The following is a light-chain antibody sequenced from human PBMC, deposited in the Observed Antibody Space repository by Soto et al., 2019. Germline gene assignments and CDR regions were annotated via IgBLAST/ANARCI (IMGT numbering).Light chain of an antibody. CDR1: RSDIGRYNY. CDR3: ISYTGSRTSDV. CDR2: GVS. J-gene: IGLJ1*01. Sequence: QSALTQPASVSGSPGQSITISCSGTRSDIGRYNYVAWYQQFPGKTPKILIYGVSNRPSGVSSRFSGSKSGNTASLTISGLQAEDEADYYCISYTGSRTSDVFGSGTKLTVL. V-gene: IGLV2-14*01.